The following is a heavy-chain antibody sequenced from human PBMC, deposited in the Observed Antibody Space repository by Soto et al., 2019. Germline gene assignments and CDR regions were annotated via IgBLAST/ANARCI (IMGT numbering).Heavy chain of an antibody. Sequence: PGGSLRLSCAASGFTFSSYWMHWVRQAPGKGLVWVSRINSDGSSTTYTDSVEGRFTISRDNAKNTLYLQMNSLRAEDTAVYYCTRGSQAAFDVWGQGTMVTVSS. V-gene: IGHV3-74*01. J-gene: IGHJ3*01. CDR1: GFTFSSYW. CDR2: INSDGSST. CDR3: TRGSQAAFDV.